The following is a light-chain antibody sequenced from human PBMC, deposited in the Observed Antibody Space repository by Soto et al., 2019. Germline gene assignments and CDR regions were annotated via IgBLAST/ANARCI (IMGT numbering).Light chain of an antibody. CDR1: RTVFNF. Sequence: EIALTQSPATLSLSPGERATLSCRANRTVFNFLIWYQQKPGQAPRLLIYGASNRATDIPARFSGTGSGTDFRLTISSLEPEDFALYFCQQRAIWPYTFGPGTKLEIK. J-gene: IGKJ2*01. V-gene: IGKV3-11*01. CDR3: QQRAIWPYT. CDR2: GAS.